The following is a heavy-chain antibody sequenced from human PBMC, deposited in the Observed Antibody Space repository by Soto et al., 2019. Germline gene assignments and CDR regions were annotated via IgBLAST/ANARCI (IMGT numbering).Heavy chain of an antibody. D-gene: IGHD1-20*01. CDR2: INPNSGGT. CDR1: GYTFTGYY. CDR3: ARGYNWNDVLWFDP. V-gene: IGHV1-2*02. Sequence: GASVKVSCKASGYTFTGYYMHWVRQAPGQGLEWMGWINPNSGGTNYAQKFQGRVTMTRDTSISTAYMELSRLRSDDTAVHYCARGYNWNDVLWFDPWGQGTLVTVSS. J-gene: IGHJ5*02.